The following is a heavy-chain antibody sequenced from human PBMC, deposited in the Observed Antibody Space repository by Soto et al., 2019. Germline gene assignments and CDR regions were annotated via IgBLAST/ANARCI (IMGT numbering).Heavy chain of an antibody. V-gene: IGHV1-46*03. J-gene: IGHJ4*02. D-gene: IGHD6-19*01. CDR3: ARDERIAVAGIPFDY. CDR1: GYTFTSYY. Sequence: GASVTVSCKASGYTFTSYYMHWVRQAPGQGLEWMGIINPSGGSTSYAQKFQGRVTMTRDTSTSTVYMELSSLRSEDTAVYYCARDERIAVAGIPFDYWGQGTLVTVSS. CDR2: INPSGGST.